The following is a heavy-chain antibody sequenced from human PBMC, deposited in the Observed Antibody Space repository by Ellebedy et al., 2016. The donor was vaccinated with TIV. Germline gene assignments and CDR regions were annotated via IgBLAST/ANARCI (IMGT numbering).Heavy chain of an antibody. CDR1: GGTFSSYA. CDR2: IIPILGIA. Sequence: AASVKVSCKASGGTFSSYAISWVRQAPGQGLEWMGRIIPILGIANYAQKFQGRVTITADKSTSTAYMELSSLRSEDTAVYYCARGPAYYYDSSGYHIWGQGAMVTVSS. D-gene: IGHD3-22*01. V-gene: IGHV1-69*04. CDR3: ARGPAYYYDSSGYHI. J-gene: IGHJ3*02.